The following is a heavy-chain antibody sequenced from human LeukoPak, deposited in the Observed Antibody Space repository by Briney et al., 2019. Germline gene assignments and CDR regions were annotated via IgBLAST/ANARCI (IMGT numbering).Heavy chain of an antibody. V-gene: IGHV1-18*01. D-gene: IGHD3-3*01. J-gene: IGHJ4*02. CDR1: GYTFTSYG. CDR3: ARDGDITIFGVVISYFDY. Sequence: ASVKVSCKASGYTFTSYGISWVRQAPGQAPEWMVWISAYNGNTNYAQKLQGRVTMTTDTSTSTAYMELRSLRSDDTAVYYCARDGDITIFGVVISYFDYWGQGTLVTVSS. CDR2: ISAYNGNT.